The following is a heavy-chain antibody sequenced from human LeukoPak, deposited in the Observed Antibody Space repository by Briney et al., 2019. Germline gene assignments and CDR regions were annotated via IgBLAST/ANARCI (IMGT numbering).Heavy chain of an antibody. V-gene: IGHV3-23*01. CDR3: AKGDWRVSSGYPVDY. CDR1: GFTFSSYA. Sequence: GGSLRLSCAASGFTFSSYAMSWVRQAPGKGLEWVSAISGGGGSTHYADSVKGRFTISRDNSKNTLYLQMSSLRAGDTAVYYCAKGDWRVSSGYPVDYWGQGTLVTVSS. D-gene: IGHD3-22*01. CDR2: ISGGGGST. J-gene: IGHJ4*02.